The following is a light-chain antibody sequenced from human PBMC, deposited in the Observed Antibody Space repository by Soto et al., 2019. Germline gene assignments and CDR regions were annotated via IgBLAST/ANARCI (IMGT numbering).Light chain of an antibody. J-gene: IGKJ2*01. CDR2: GAS. CDR1: QSVNSN. CDR3: QQYNNWPYT. V-gene: IGKV3-15*01. Sequence: EIVMTQSPATLSVSPGERATLSCRASQSVNSNLAWYQQKPGQAPRLLIYGASTRATGIPAGFSGSGSGTEFTLTISSLQSENFAVYYCQQYNNWPYTFGQGTKLEIK.